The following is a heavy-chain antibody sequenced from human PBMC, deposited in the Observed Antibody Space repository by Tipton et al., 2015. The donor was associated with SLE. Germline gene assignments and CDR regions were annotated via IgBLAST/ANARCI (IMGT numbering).Heavy chain of an antibody. D-gene: IGHD3-3*01. J-gene: IGHJ6*03. V-gene: IGHV4-61*09. CDR1: GGSISSGSYY. CDR3: ARANDLWHHYMDV. Sequence: LRLSCTVSGGSISSGSYYWSWIRQPAGKGLEWIGEIYHSGSTNYNPSLKSRVTISVDKSKNQFSLKLSSVTAADTAVYYCARANDLWHHYMDVWGKGTTVTISS. CDR2: IYHSGST.